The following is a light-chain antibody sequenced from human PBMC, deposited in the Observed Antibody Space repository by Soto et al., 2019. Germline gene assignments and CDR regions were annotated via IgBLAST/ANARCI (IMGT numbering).Light chain of an antibody. Sequence: QSALTQPRSASGSPGQSVTISCTGTKNDIGGYDFVSWYQHHPGKAPRLIIYEVSQRPSGVPDRFSGSKSGNTASLTVSGLQAADEADYFCKSYAGSNTYVFGGGTKLTVL. CDR1: KNDIGGYDF. CDR3: KSYAGSNTYV. J-gene: IGLJ1*01. V-gene: IGLV2-8*01. CDR2: EVS.